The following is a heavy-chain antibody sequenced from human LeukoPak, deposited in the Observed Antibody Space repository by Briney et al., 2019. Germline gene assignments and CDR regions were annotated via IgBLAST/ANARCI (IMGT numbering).Heavy chain of an antibody. CDR1: GFIFNKAW. CDR3: TPVMVEDRGF. J-gene: IGHJ4*02. Sequence: GGALRLSCAASGFIFNKAWMNWVRQAPGKGPEGVGRIKSNNDGGTTDYASPVEGRFIISRDDSKNTIYLQMNRLIIDDTAIYYCTPVMVEDRGFWGQGTLVTVSS. CDR2: IKSNNDGGTT. D-gene: IGHD2-21*01. V-gene: IGHV3-15*01.